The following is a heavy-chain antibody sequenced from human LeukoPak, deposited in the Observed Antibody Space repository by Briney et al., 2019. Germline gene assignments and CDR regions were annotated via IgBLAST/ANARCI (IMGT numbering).Heavy chain of an antibody. Sequence: GGSLRLSCAASTFTFSSYAMTWVGQAPGEGLEWVAVISDCGDNIHSADSVKGRFTISRDNSQNPLHLHMNSLRAEDTAVYYCARANYVSSRNFYGGWYPDYWGQGTLVTVSS. CDR3: ARANYVSSRNFYGGWYPDY. J-gene: IGHJ4*02. V-gene: IGHV3-23*01. CDR2: ISDCGDNI. CDR1: TFTFSSYA. D-gene: IGHD6-19*01.